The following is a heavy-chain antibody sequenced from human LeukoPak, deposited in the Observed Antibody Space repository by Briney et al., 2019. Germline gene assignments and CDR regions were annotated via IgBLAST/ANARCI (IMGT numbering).Heavy chain of an antibody. Sequence: TSQTLSLTCAISGDTFSSNSAAWNWLRQSPSRGLEWLVRTYYRSKWYNDYAVSVKTRITINPDTSKNQFSLQLNSVTPEDTAVYYCARSPSAVAGLNWFDPWGQGTLVTVSS. J-gene: IGHJ5*02. V-gene: IGHV6-1*01. CDR3: ARSPSAVAGLNWFDP. CDR1: GDTFSSNSAA. D-gene: IGHD6-19*01. CDR2: TYYRSKWYN.